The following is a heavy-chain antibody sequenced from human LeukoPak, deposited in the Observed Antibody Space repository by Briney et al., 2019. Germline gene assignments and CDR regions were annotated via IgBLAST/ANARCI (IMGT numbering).Heavy chain of an antibody. Sequence: GGSLRLSCAASGFTFSSYWMSWVPRAPGKGGEGVANIKQDGSEKYYVDSVNGRFTISRDTAKNSLYLQMKSLRAEDTAVYYCARDGNPRTSTKFDSWGQGTPVTVSS. D-gene: IGHD3/OR15-3a*01. J-gene: IGHJ4*02. CDR1: GFTFSSYW. CDR2: IKQDGSEK. CDR3: ARDGNPRTSTKFDS. V-gene: IGHV3-7*01.